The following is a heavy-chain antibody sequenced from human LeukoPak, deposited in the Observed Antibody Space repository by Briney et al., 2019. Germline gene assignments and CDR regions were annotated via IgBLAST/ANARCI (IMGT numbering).Heavy chain of an antibody. J-gene: IGHJ4*02. Sequence: GASVKVSCKASGYTFTRYGISWVRQAPGQGLEWMGWISAYNGNTNSAQKLQGRVTMTTDTSTGTAYMELRSLRSDDTAVYYCARDSELRYCSGGSCSFDYWGQGTLVTVSS. V-gene: IGHV1-18*01. CDR2: ISAYNGNT. CDR1: GYTFTRYG. D-gene: IGHD2-15*01. CDR3: ARDSELRYCSGGSCSFDY.